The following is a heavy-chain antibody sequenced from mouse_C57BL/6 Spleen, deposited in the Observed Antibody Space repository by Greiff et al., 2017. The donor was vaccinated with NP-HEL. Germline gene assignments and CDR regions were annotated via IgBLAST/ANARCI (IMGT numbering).Heavy chain of an antibody. D-gene: IGHD3-2*02. Sequence: QVQLQQSGTELVKPGASVKLSCKASGYTFTSYWMHWVKQRPGQGLEWIGNINSSNGGTNYNEKFKSKATLTVDKSSSTAYMQLSSLTSEDSAVYYCARPPDSSDAMDYWGQGTSVTVSS. CDR3: ARPPDSSDAMDY. J-gene: IGHJ4*01. CDR1: GYTFTSYW. CDR2: INSSNGGT. V-gene: IGHV1-53*01.